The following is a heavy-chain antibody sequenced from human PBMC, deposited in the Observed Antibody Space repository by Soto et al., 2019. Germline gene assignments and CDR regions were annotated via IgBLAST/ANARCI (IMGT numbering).Heavy chain of an antibody. CDR1: GFTVSSNY. Sequence: EVQLVETGGGLIQPGGSLRLSCAASGFTVSSNYMSWVRQAPGKGLEWVSVIYSGGSTYYADSVKGRFTISRDNSKNTMLLQMNSLRAEDTAVYYCARVDSSGWYYLFDPWGQGTLGTVSS. CDR2: IYSGGST. D-gene: IGHD6-19*01. CDR3: ARVDSSGWYYLFDP. J-gene: IGHJ5*02. V-gene: IGHV3-53*02.